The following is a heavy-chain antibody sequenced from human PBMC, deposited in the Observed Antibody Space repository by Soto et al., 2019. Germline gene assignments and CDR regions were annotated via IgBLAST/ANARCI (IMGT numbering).Heavy chain of an antibody. Sequence: SETLSLTCTVSGGSIGNYYWSWIRQPPGKGPEWIGYIYYNGNTNYNPSLRGRVTISADTSNNQLSLKLRSVTAADTAVYYCARPYGGDYAFDIWGQGTMVTVSS. J-gene: IGHJ3*02. V-gene: IGHV4-59*08. CDR1: GGSIGNYY. CDR3: ARPYGGDYAFDI. CDR2: IYYNGNT. D-gene: IGHD2-21*02.